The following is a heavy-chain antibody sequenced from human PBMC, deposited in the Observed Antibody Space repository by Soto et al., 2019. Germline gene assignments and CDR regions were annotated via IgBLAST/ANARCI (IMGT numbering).Heavy chain of an antibody. Sequence: GGSLRLSCAASGFTFSRYMMNWVRQAPGKGLEWVASISRSSSTIYYADSVKGRFTISRDNAKNSLSLQMNSLRGDETAVYYCERNGIAASGTMYGMDVWGQGTTVTVFS. CDR2: ISRSSSTI. J-gene: IGHJ6*02. CDR3: ERNGIAASGTMYGMDV. D-gene: IGHD6-13*01. CDR1: GFTFSRYM. V-gene: IGHV3-48*01.